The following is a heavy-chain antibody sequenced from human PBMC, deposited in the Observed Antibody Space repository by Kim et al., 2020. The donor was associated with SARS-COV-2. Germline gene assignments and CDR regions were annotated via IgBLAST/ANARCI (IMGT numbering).Heavy chain of an antibody. CDR3: ATSLRYYYESKTDS. Sequence: GGSLRLSCAASGFTFSAYELNWVRKAPGKGLEWVSYISSGSSNIHYADSVKGRFTISRDNAKNSLFLQLNSLRAEDTAVYYCATSLRYYYESKTDSWGQGTLVTVFS. V-gene: IGHV3-48*03. J-gene: IGHJ4*02. D-gene: IGHD3-22*01. CDR1: GFTFSAYE. CDR2: ISSGSSNI.